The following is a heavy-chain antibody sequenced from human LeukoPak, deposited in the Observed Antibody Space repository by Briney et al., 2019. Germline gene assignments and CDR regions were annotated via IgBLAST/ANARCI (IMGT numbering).Heavy chain of an antibody. V-gene: IGHV4-34*01. CDR1: GGSLSAYY. Sequence: PSETLSLTCAVYGGSLSAYYWTWIRQPPGKGLEWIGEINHGGSTNYNPSLKNRVTISIDTSKKQFSLKLSSVTAADTAVYYCARYLDYGGNSRVFQHWGQGTLVTVSS. CDR3: ARYLDYGGNSRVFQH. CDR2: INHGGST. D-gene: IGHD4-23*01. J-gene: IGHJ1*01.